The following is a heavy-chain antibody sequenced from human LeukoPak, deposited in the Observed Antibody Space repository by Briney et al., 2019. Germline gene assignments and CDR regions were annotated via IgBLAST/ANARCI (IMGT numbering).Heavy chain of an antibody. D-gene: IGHD3-9*01. Sequence: GGSLRLSCAASGFTFSSYAMHWVRQAPGKGLEWVAVISYDGSNKYYADSVKGRFTISRDNSKNTLYLQMNSLRAEDTAVYYCVRDHHDTDSLPDYWGQGTLVTVSS. CDR1: GFTFSSYA. CDR3: VRDHHDTDSLPDY. CDR2: ISYDGSNK. V-gene: IGHV3-30-3*01. J-gene: IGHJ4*02.